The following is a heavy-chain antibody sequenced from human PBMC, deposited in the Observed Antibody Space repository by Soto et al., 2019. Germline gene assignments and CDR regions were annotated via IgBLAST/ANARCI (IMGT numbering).Heavy chain of an antibody. CDR2: IWYDGSNK. D-gene: IGHD6-6*01. V-gene: IGHV3-33*01. Sequence: GGSLRLSCAASGFTFSSYGMHWVRQAPGKGLEWVAVIWYDGSNKYYADSVKGRFTISRDNSKNTLFLQMNSLRAEDTAVYYCARDSSIAARPRWFDYWGQGTLVTVSS. CDR3: ARDSSIAARPRWFDY. CDR1: GFTFSSYG. J-gene: IGHJ4*02.